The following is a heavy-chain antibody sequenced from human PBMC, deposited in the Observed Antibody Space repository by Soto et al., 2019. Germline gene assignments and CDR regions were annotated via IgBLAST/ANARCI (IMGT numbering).Heavy chain of an antibody. Sequence: QVQLQQWGTGLLKPSETLSLTCAVYGGSLRTYYWSWIRQPPGMGLEWIGEVTHSGSINYNPSLTSRVTISADTSENQVSLSLRSVTAADTAVYYCARDFQYWGQGSLVIVSS. J-gene: IGHJ1*01. CDR1: GGSLRTYY. CDR3: ARDFQY. CDR2: VTHSGSI. V-gene: IGHV4-34*01.